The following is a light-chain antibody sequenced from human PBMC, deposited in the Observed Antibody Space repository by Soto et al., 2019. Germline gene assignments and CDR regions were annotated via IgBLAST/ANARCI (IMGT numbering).Light chain of an antibody. CDR3: EQDNNWWT. Sequence: EVVMTQSPATLSMSPGERATLSCRASQSVSSSLAWYQQKPGHAPRLLIYGESTSATGIPDRFSGSGSETEFQLTITSLQAEDFAIYYCEQDNNWWTFGQGTKVEIK. CDR2: GES. J-gene: IGKJ1*01. V-gene: IGKV3-15*01. CDR1: QSVSSS.